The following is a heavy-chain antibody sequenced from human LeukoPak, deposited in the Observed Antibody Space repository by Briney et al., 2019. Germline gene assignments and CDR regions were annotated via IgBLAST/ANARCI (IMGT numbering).Heavy chain of an antibody. J-gene: IGHJ6*02. CDR1: VFTFSSYV. V-gene: IGHV3-30*18. D-gene: IGHD4-17*01. CDR3: AKDGAYGDYARYYYGLDV. Sequence: GVALRLSFAASVFTFSSYVRHRVRQAPGKGLEGVAVISYDGSNKYYADSVKGRFTISRDNSKNTLYLQMNSLRAEDTAVYYCAKDGAYGDYARYYYGLDVWGQGNTVTVSS. CDR2: ISYDGSNK.